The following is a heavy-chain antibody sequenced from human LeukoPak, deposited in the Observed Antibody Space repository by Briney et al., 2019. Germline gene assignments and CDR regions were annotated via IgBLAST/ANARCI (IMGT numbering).Heavy chain of an antibody. CDR3: AKSRLGELSTAFDY. V-gene: IGHV3-9*01. Sequence: GGSLRLSCAASGFTFSSYWMSWVRQAPGKGLEWVSGISWNSGSIGYADSVKGRFTISRDNAKNSLYLQMNSLRAEDTALYYCAKSRLGELSTAFDYWGQGTLVTVSS. CDR2: ISWNSGSI. D-gene: IGHD3-16*02. CDR1: GFTFSSYW. J-gene: IGHJ4*02.